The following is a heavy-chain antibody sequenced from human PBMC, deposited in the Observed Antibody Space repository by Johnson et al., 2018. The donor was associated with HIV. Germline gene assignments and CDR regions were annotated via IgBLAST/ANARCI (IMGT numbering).Heavy chain of an antibody. V-gene: IGHV3-7*03. D-gene: IGHD6-13*01. Sequence: VQLVESGGGVVQPGRSLRLSCAASGFTFSSYGMHWVRQAPGKGLEWVANIKQDGSDKYYVDSVKGRFTISRDNAKNSLYLQMNSLRAEDTAVYYCARSLAAAGLYDAFDIWGQGTMVTVSS. J-gene: IGHJ3*02. CDR2: IKQDGSDK. CDR3: ARSLAAAGLYDAFDI. CDR1: GFTFSSYG.